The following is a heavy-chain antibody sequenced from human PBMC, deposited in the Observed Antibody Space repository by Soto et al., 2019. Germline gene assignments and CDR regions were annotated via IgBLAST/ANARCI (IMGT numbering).Heavy chain of an antibody. J-gene: IGHJ6*02. V-gene: IGHV3-30*18. CDR1: GFTFSKYG. CDR3: AKDRASPGVYYYYAMDV. Sequence: QPGGSLRLSCAASGFTFSKYGMHWVRQAPGKGLEWVAVISYDGTEKYYADSVKGRFSISRDNSKNILYLQMNSLRPEDTAVFYCAKDRASPGVYYYYAMDVWGQGTTVTVSS. CDR2: ISYDGTEK. D-gene: IGHD3-10*01.